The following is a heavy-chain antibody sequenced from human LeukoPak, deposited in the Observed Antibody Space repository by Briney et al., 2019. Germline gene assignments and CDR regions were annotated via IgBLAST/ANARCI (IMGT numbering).Heavy chain of an antibody. CDR1: RSPFSIYD. D-gene: IGHD6-19*01. J-gene: IGHJ4*02. CDR3: ALLAVASDFDY. Sequence: PGGSLRLSYLVSRSPFSIYDINCVRQAPGKGLEWVSNIHSSGTVKYYSDSVKGRVSSSRDNDKSSLYLQMNSLRVEDTAVYYCALLAVASDFDYWGQGALVTVSS. CDR2: IHSSGTVK. V-gene: IGHV3-48*03.